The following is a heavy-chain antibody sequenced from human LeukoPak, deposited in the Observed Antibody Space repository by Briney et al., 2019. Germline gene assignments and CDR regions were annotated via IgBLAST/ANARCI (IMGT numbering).Heavy chain of an antibody. D-gene: IGHD3-9*01. V-gene: IGHV3-23*01. CDR3: AKPGVYDIHQFSFDY. CDR2: ISGSGGST. Sequence: GGSLRLSCAASGFTFSSYAMSWVRQAPGKGLEWVSAISGSGGSTYYADSVKGRFTISRDNSKNTLYLQMNSLRAEDTAVYYCAKPGVYDIHQFSFDYWGQGTLVTVSS. CDR1: GFTFSSYA. J-gene: IGHJ4*02.